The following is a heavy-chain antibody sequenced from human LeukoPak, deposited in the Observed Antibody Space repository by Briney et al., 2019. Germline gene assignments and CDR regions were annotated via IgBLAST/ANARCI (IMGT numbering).Heavy chain of an antibody. Sequence: GASVKVSCKASGYTFTCYYMRWVRQAPGQGLEWMGWINPNSGGTNYAQKFQGRVTMTRDTSISTAYMELSRLRSDDTAVYYCARDRGLERHIDYWGQGTLVTVSS. J-gene: IGHJ4*02. CDR2: INPNSGGT. V-gene: IGHV1-2*02. D-gene: IGHD1-1*01. CDR3: ARDRGLERHIDY. CDR1: GYTFTCYY.